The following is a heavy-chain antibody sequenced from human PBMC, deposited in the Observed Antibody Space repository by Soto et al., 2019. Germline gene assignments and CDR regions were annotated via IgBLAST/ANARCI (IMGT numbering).Heavy chain of an antibody. D-gene: IGHD3-3*01. CDR3: ARDMFLEAEYYFDY. CDR1: GFTFSSYA. J-gene: IGHJ4*02. CDR2: ISYDGSNK. V-gene: IGHV3-30-3*01. Sequence: QVQLVESGGGVVQPGRSRRLSCAASGFTFSSYAMHWVRQAPGKGLEWVAVISYDGSNKYYADSVKGRFTISRDNSKNTLYPQMNSMRDEDTAVYYCARDMFLEAEYYFDYWGQGTLVTVSS.